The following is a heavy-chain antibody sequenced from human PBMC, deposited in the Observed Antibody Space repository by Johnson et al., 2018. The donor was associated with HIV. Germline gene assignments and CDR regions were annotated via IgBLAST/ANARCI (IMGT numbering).Heavy chain of an antibody. CDR2: IRSKTYGGTT. J-gene: IGHJ3*02. CDR1: GFTFSDYY. D-gene: IGHD2-15*01. CDR3: TSPRGGLVARDAYDI. Sequence: QPGGSLRLSCAASGFTFSDYYLSWIRQAPGKGLEWVGFIRSKTYGGTTEYAASVKGRFSILRDESKTIAYLQMNSLKTEDTAVYYCTSPRGGLVARDAYDIWGQGTMVTVSS. V-gene: IGHV3-71*01.